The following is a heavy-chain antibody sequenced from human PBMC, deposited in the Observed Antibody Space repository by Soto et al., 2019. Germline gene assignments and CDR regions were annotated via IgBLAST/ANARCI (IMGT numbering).Heavy chain of an antibody. J-gene: IGHJ6*01. CDR2: IYHSGST. V-gene: IGHV4-59*12. CDR1: GGSLSNYY. D-gene: IGHD1-26*01. CDR3: ARVSGSYYYGMDV. Sequence: SETLSLTCTVSGGSLSNYYWSWIRQPPGKGLEWIGEIYHSGSTNYNPSLKSRVTISVDKSKNQFSLKLSSVTAADTAVYYCARVSGSYYYGMDVWGQGTTVTVSS.